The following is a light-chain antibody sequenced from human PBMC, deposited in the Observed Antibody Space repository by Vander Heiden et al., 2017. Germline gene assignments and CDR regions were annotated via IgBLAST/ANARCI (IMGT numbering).Light chain of an antibody. V-gene: IGKV4-1*01. J-gene: IGKJ1*01. Sequence: DILMTQSPDPLAVPLGESATINCKSSQSILYNYKNKNYVAWYQQKPGQPSKLLNYWATTREAGVPDRSSSSGSGTDFTLTSSRLQDEDVGVYCCQQDDRTPWTFGRGTKVEI. CDR2: WAT. CDR1: QSILYNYKNKNY. CDR3: QQDDRTPWT.